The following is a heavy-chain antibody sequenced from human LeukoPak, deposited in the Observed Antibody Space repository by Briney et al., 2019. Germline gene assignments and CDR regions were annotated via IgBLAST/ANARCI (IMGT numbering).Heavy chain of an antibody. CDR2: IRGTGSST. V-gene: IGHV3-23*01. J-gene: IGHJ4*02. Sequence: GGSLRLSCGASGFTFSSYAMAGVPQAPGKGLEGVSAIRGTGSSTYYADSVKGRFTISRDNSKSTLYLQMNSLRAEDTAIYFCTKEYDYSGYLGQGRGYFDYWGQGTLVTVSS. D-gene: IGHD3-22*01. CDR1: GFTFSSYA. CDR3: TKEYDYSGYLGQGRGYFDY.